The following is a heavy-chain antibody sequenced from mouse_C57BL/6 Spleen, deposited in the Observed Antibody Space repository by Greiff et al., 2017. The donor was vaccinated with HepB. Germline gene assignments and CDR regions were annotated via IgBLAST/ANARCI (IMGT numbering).Heavy chain of an antibody. V-gene: IGHV1-64*01. CDR2: IHPNSGST. D-gene: IGHD2-5*01. J-gene: IGHJ3*01. CDR3: ARSPYSNYEFAY. CDR1: GYTFTSYW. Sequence: VQLQQPGAELVKPGASVKLSCKASGYTFTSYWMHWVKQRPGQGLEWIGMIHPNSGSTNYNEKFKSKATLTVDKSSSTAYMQLSSLTSEDSAVYYCARSPYSNYEFAYWGQGTLVTVSA.